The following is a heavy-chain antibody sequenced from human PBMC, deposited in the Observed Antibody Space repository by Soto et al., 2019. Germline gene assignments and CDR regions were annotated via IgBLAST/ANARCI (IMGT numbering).Heavy chain of an antibody. D-gene: IGHD6-13*01. J-gene: IGHJ3*02. CDR1: GFTFSSYW. V-gene: IGHV3-74*01. Sequence: EVQLVESGGGLVQPGGSLRLSCAASGFTFSSYWMHWVRQAPGKGLVWVSRINSDGSSTSYADSVKGRFTISRDNTKNTLYLQMNSLRAEDTAVYYCARRGEYSTDAFDIWGQGTMVTVSS. CDR3: ARRGEYSTDAFDI. CDR2: INSDGSST.